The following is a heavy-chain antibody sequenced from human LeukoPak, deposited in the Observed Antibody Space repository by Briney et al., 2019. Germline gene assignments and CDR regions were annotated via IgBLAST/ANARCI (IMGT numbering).Heavy chain of an antibody. CDR3: AREGDYDILTGYYQDWFDP. CDR2: IYYSGST. CDR1: GYSISSGHY. Sequence: SETLSLTCTVSGYSISSGHYWGWIRQPPGKGLEWIGAIYYSGSTYYNPSLKSRVTISLDTPKNQFSLKLSSVTAADTAVYYCAREGDYDILTGYYQDWFDPWGQGTLVTVSS. V-gene: IGHV4-38-2*02. D-gene: IGHD3-9*01. J-gene: IGHJ5*02.